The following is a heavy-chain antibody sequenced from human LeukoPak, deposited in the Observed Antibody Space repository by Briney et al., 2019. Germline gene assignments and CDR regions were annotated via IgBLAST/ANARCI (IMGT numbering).Heavy chain of an antibody. J-gene: IGHJ3*02. CDR2: INHSGST. V-gene: IGHV4-34*01. CDR3: ARGSPYSYDSSGSAAFDI. Sequence: PSETLFLTCAVHGGSFSGYHWSWIRQPPGKGLEWIGEINHSGSTNYNPSLKSRVTISVDTSKNQFSLKLSSVTAADPAVYYCARGSPYSYDSSGSAAFDIWGQGTMVTVSS. CDR1: GGSFSGYH. D-gene: IGHD3-22*01.